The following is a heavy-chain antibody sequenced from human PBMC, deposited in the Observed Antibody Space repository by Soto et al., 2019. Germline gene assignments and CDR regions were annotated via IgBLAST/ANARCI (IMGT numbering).Heavy chain of an antibody. CDR2: ISGSGGDT. CDR3: ARVPHFCSSASRQPYFDY. Sequence: PGGSLRLSCTASGFTFSSYAMTWVRQAPGKGLEWVSPISGSGGDTFNAESVKGRFTLSRDKSKNTLYLQMNSLRVEDTAVYYCARVPHFCSSASRQPYFDYWGQGTLVTVSS. CDR1: GFTFSSYA. D-gene: IGHD2-2*01. V-gene: IGHV3-23*01. J-gene: IGHJ4*02.